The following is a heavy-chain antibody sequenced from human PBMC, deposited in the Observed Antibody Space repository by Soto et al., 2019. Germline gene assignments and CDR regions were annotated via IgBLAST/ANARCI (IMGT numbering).Heavy chain of an antibody. V-gene: IGHV3-33*01. CDR1: GFSFSSYG. J-gene: IGHJ4*02. CDR2: IWYDGSNK. Sequence: PGGSLRLSCAASGFSFSSYGMQWVRRAPGKGLEWVAVIWYDGSNKYYADSVKGRFTISRDNSKNTLYLQMNSLRAEDTAVYYCARDDAPVEMAPINYWGQGTLVTVSS. D-gene: IGHD2-2*01. CDR3: ARDDAPVEMAPINY.